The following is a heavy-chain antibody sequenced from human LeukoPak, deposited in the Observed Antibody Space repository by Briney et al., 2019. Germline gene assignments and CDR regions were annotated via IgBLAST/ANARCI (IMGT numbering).Heavy chain of an antibody. Sequence: PSETLSLTCAVYGGSFSGYYWSWIRQPPGKGLEWIGEINHSGSTNYNPSLKSRVTISVDTSKNQFSLKLSSVTAADTAVYYCASQFCTNGVCYGAFDIWGQGTMVTVSS. CDR3: ASQFCTNGVCYGAFDI. V-gene: IGHV4-34*01. D-gene: IGHD2-8*01. CDR2: INHSGST. J-gene: IGHJ3*02. CDR1: GGSFSGYY.